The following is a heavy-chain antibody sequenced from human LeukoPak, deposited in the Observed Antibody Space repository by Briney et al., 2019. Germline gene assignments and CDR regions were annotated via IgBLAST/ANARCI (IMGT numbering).Heavy chain of an antibody. CDR2: ISGDGGST. J-gene: IGHJ4*02. V-gene: IGHV3-43*02. Sequence: GGSLRLSCAASGFTFDDYAMHWVRKAPGQGLEWVSLISGDGGSTYYADSVKGRFTISRDNSKNSLYLQMNSLRTEDTALYYCAKDRGRGYSYGYVNYWGQGTLVTVSS. CDR1: GFTFDDYA. CDR3: AKDRGRGYSYGYVNY. D-gene: IGHD5-18*01.